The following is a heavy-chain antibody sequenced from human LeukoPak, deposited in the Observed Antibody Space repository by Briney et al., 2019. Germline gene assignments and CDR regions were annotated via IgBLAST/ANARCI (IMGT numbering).Heavy chain of an antibody. V-gene: IGHV3-30*18. CDR2: ISYDGSNK. Sequence: GRSLRLSCAASGSTFSSYGMHWVRQAPGKGLEWVAVISYDGSNKYYADSVKGRFTISRDNSKNTLYLQMNSLRAEDTAVYYCAKDLRQWLDEGNPFDYWGQGTLVTVSS. J-gene: IGHJ4*02. CDR1: GSTFSSYG. D-gene: IGHD6-19*01. CDR3: AKDLRQWLDEGNPFDY.